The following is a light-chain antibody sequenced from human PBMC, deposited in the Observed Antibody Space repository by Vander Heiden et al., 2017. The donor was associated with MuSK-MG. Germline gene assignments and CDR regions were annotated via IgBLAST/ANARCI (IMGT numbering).Light chain of an antibody. Sequence: GSLGERATINCRSSQSVLFSSNEKNYLAWYQQKPGQPPKLLIYWASTRESGVPDRFSGSGSGTDFTLTISSLQAEDVAVYFCQQYYTTPLTFGGGTKVEI. V-gene: IGKV4-1*01. J-gene: IGKJ4*01. CDR1: QSVLFSSNEKNY. CDR2: WAS. CDR3: QQYYTTPLT.